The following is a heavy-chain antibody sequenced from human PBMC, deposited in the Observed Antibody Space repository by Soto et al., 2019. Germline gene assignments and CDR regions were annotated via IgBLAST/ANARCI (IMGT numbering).Heavy chain of an antibody. Sequence: TGGSLRLSCAASGFTFSSYGMHWVRQAPGKGLEWVAVISYDGSNKYYADSVKGRFTISRDNSTSTVYMELSSLRSEDTAVYYCAIDLATSHSYGYVALYYGMDVWGQGTTVTVSS. J-gene: IGHJ6*02. CDR3: AIDLATSHSYGYVALYYGMDV. D-gene: IGHD5-18*01. V-gene: IGHV3-30*03. CDR2: ISYDGSNK. CDR1: GFTFSSYG.